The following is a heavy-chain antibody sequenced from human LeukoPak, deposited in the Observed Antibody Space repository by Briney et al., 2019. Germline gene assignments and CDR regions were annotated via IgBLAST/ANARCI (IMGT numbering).Heavy chain of an antibody. CDR2: ISYDGSNK. CDR3: AKSTIVVVPAAIPILFDY. J-gene: IGHJ4*02. V-gene: IGHV3-30*18. D-gene: IGHD2-2*02. CDR1: GFSFSSYG. Sequence: GGSLRLSCAASGFSFSSYGMHWVRQAPGKGLEWVAVISYDGSNKYYADSVKGRFTISRDNSKNTLYLQMNSLRAEDTAVYYCAKSTIVVVPAAIPILFDYWGQGTLVTVSS.